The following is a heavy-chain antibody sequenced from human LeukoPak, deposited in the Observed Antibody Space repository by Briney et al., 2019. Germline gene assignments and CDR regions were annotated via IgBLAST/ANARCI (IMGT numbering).Heavy chain of an antibody. CDR2: INGAGSSI. Sequence: GSLRLSCAAPVFTFSSYWMHWGRQTPRKGLVWVSRINGAGSSISYADSVKGRVTISRDNAKNTLYLQMNNLRAEDTAVYYCARGGDYKNDYWGQGTLVTVSS. CDR3: ARGGDYKNDY. CDR1: VFTFSSYW. V-gene: IGHV3-74*01. D-gene: IGHD4-17*01. J-gene: IGHJ4*02.